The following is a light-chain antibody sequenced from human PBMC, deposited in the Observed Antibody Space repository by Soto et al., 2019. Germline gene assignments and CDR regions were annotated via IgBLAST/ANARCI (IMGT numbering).Light chain of an antibody. J-gene: IGKJ1*01. Sequence: DIQMTQSPTTLSASVGDRVTLTCRASQSISSWLAWYQQKPGKAPKILIYDASSLESGVPSRFSGSGSGTEFTLTISSLQPDDFATYYCQQYKSYSWTFGQGTKVDI. CDR3: QQYKSYSWT. CDR1: QSISSW. CDR2: DAS. V-gene: IGKV1-5*01.